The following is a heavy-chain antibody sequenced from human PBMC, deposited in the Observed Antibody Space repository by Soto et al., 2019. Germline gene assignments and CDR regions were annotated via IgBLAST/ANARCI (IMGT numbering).Heavy chain of an antibody. Sequence: ASVKVSCKASGYTFTSCAMHWVRQAPGQRLEWMGWINAGNGNTKYSQKFQGRVTITRDTSASTAYMELSSLRSEDTAVYYCARIKSRWELQAGGWFDPWGQGTLVTVSS. V-gene: IGHV1-3*01. D-gene: IGHD1-26*01. CDR1: GYTFTSCA. CDR3: ARIKSRWELQAGGWFDP. J-gene: IGHJ5*02. CDR2: INAGNGNT.